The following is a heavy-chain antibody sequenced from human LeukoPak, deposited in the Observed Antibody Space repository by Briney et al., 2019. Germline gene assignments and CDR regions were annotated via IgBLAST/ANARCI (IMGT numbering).Heavy chain of an antibody. D-gene: IGHD6-6*01. CDR2: IYYSGTT. V-gene: IGHV4-39*07. Sequence: SETLSLTCTVSAGSVNSGSYYWGWIRQPPGKGLEWIGSIYYSGTTYYNPSLRSRVTISLDTSKNQFSLKVSSVIAADTAVYYCARDSLAVRHFDYWARDSWSPSPQ. CDR3: ARDSLAVRHFDY. CDR1: AGSVNSGSYY. J-gene: IGHJ4*02.